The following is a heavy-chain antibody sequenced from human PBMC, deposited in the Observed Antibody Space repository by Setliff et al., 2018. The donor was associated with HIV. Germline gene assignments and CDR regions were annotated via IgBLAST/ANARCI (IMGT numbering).Heavy chain of an antibody. D-gene: IGHD6-13*01. J-gene: IGHJ5*02. Sequence: ASVKVSCKASGYTFSSYGISWVRQAPGQGLEWMGRISPSNGYTDYAQKFRDRVTLTRDTSTTTAYMELRSLRSDDTAVYYCARATGAADLWGQGTKVTVSS. CDR1: GYTFSSYG. CDR3: ARATGAADL. V-gene: IGHV1-18*01. CDR2: ISPSNGYT.